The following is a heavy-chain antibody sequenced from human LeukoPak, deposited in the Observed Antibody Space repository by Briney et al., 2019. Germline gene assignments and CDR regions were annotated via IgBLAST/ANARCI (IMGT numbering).Heavy chain of an antibody. V-gene: IGHV1-69*04. CDR2: IIPILGIA. CDR3: ARGPPPSIHCSGGSCYFDY. D-gene: IGHD2-15*01. Sequence: SVKVSCKASGGTFSSYAISWVRQAPGQGLEWMGRIIPILGIANYAQKFQGRVTITADRSTSTAYMELSSLRSEDTAVYYCARGPPPSIHCSGGSCYFDYWGQGTMVTVSS. CDR1: GGTFSSYA. J-gene: IGHJ4*02.